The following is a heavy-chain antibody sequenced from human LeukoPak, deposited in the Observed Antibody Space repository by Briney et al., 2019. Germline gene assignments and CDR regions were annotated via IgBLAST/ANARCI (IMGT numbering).Heavy chain of an antibody. D-gene: IGHD3-22*01. CDR1: GLTFSDYY. CDR3: AIQITMIVVVPYFDY. J-gene: IGHJ4*02. CDR2: ISSSGTTT. Sequence: KAGGSLRLSCAASGLTFSDYYMTWIRQAPGKGLEWVSSISSSGTTTYSADSVRGRFTVSRDNAKNSVFLYMNSLRAEDTAVYYCAIQITMIVVVPYFDYWGQGTLVTVSS. V-gene: IGHV3-11*04.